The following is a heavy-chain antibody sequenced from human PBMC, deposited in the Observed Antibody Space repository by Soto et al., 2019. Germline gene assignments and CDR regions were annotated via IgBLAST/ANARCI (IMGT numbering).Heavy chain of an antibody. J-gene: IGHJ6*02. CDR1: GYTFTSYA. Sequence: ASVKVSCKASGYTFTSYAMHWVRQAPGQRLEWMGWINAGNGNTKYSQKFQGRVTITRDTSASTAYMELSSLRSEDTAVYYCARMATISVTPYGMDVWGQGTTVT. CDR3: ARMATISVTPYGMDV. D-gene: IGHD5-12*01. V-gene: IGHV1-3*01. CDR2: INAGNGNT.